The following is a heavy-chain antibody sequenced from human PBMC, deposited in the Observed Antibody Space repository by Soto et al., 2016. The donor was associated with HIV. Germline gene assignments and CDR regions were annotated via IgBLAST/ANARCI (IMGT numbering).Heavy chain of an antibody. J-gene: IGHJ4*02. CDR3: TTRIRAHFDH. CDR1: GFPFSYYT. Sequence: EVQLLESGGDLVQPGESLRLSCAASGFPFSYYTMNWVRQAPGKGLDWVSTISDNNSGGDTHYADSKNTVYLQVNNLRVEDTAVYYCTTRIRAHFDHWGQGTLVTVSS. V-gene: IGHV3-23*01. CDR2: ISDNNSGGDT.